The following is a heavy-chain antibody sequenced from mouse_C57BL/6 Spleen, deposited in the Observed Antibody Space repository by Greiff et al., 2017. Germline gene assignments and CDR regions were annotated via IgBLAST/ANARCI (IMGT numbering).Heavy chain of an antibody. J-gene: IGHJ2*01. Sequence: QVQLQQPGAELVMPGASVKLSCKASGYTFTSYWMHWVKQRPGQGLEWIGEIDPSDSYTNYNQKFKCKSTLTVDKSSSTAYLQLSSLTSEDSAVYYCARGFITTVVAHFDYWGQGTTLTVSS. CDR1: GYTFTSYW. CDR2: IDPSDSYT. CDR3: ARGFITTVVAHFDY. V-gene: IGHV1-69*01. D-gene: IGHD1-1*01.